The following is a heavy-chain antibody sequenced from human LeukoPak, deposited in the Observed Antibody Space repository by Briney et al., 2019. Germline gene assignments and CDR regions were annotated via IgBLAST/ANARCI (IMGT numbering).Heavy chain of an antibody. D-gene: IGHD6-19*01. Sequence: SETLSLTCTVSGGSISSYYWSWIRQPPGKGLEWVGYIYYSGSTNYNPSLKSRATISVDTSKNQFSLKLSSVTTADTAVYYCASDIPNSSGWYVLDYWGQGTLVTVSS. J-gene: IGHJ4*02. CDR3: ASDIPNSSGWYVLDY. CDR2: IYYSGST. V-gene: IGHV4-59*01. CDR1: GGSISSYY.